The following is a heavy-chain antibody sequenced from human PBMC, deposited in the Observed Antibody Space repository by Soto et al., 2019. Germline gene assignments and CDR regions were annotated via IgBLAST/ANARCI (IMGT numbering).Heavy chain of an antibody. Sequence: HPGWSLRLSCASSVFTFISYSMNWVRQAPGKGLEWVSYISSSSSTIYYADSVKGRFTISRDNAKNSLYLQMNSLRDEDTAVYYCAPLSPNWFDPWGQGTLVTVSS. CDR2: ISSSSSTI. CDR3: APLSPNWFDP. V-gene: IGHV3-48*02. D-gene: IGHD3-16*02. J-gene: IGHJ5*02. CDR1: VFTFISYS.